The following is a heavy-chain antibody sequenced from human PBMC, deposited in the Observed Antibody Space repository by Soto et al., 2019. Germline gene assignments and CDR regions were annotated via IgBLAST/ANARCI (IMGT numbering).Heavy chain of an antibody. V-gene: IGHV3-48*03. J-gene: IGHJ4*02. D-gene: IGHD3-22*01. CDR2: ISSSGSTI. CDR1: GFTFSSYE. Sequence: GGSLRLSCAASGFTFSSYEMNWVRQAPRKGLEWVSYISSSGSTIYYADSVKGRFTISRDNAKNSLYLQMNSLRAEDTAVYYCARARGYYRYWGQGTLVTVSS. CDR3: ARARGYYRY.